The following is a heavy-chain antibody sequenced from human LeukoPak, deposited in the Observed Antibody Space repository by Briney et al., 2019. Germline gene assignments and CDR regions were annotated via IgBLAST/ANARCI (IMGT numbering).Heavy chain of an antibody. D-gene: IGHD3-16*01. CDR2: ISYDGSNK. V-gene: IGHV3-30*18. J-gene: IGHJ6*02. CDR1: GFTFSSYG. Sequence: GGSLRLSCAASGFTFSSYGMRWVRQAPGKGLEWVAVISYDGSNKYYADSVKGRFTISRDNSKNTLYLQMNSLRAEDTAVYYCAKDRAATLRYYYGMDVWGQGTTVTVSS. CDR3: AKDRAATLRYYYGMDV.